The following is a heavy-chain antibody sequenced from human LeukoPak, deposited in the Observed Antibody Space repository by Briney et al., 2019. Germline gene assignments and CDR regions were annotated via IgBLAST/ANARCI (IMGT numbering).Heavy chain of an antibody. D-gene: IGHD3-3*01. V-gene: IGHV1-69*06. CDR3: AREDQYDFQPMGV. CDR2: IIPIFGTA. CDR1: GGTFSSYA. Sequence: GASVKVSCKASGGTFSSYAISWVRQAPGQGLEWMGGIIPIFGTANYAQKFQGRVTITADKSTSTAYMELSSLRSEDTAVYYCAREDQYDFQPMGVWGKGTTVTVSS. J-gene: IGHJ6*03.